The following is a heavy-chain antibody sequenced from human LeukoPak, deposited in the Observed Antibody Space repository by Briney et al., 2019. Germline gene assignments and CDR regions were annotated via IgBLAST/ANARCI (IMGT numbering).Heavy chain of an antibody. CDR3: TRVSLRWFDP. CDR2: VYHSGST. Sequence: SGTLSLTCAVSVGSISNSNWWSWIRQPPGKGLPWIGEVYHSGSTNYNPSLKSRVTMSVDKSKNQFSLNLTSVTAADTAVYYCTRVSLRWFDPWGQGTLVTVSS. V-gene: IGHV4-4*02. J-gene: IGHJ5*02. D-gene: IGHD3-16*01. CDR1: VGSISNSNW.